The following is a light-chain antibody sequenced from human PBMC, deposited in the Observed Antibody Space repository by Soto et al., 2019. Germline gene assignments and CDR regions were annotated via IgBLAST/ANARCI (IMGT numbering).Light chain of an antibody. CDR1: QSVSSN. Sequence: EIVMTQSPATLSVSPGERATLSCRASQSVSSNLVWYQQKPGQAPRLLIYGASTRATGIPARVSGSGYGTEFALTISSLQSEDFAVYYCQQYSDRLSFGGGTRVEVK. CDR3: QQYSDRLS. J-gene: IGKJ4*01. CDR2: GAS. V-gene: IGKV3-15*01.